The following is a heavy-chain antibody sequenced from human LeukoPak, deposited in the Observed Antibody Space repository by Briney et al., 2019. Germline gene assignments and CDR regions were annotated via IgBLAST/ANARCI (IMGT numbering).Heavy chain of an antibody. CDR2: IGYDGTTK. CDR1: AFTFSSYG. D-gene: IGHD3-22*01. J-gene: IGHJ4*02. CDR3: ARGGYDSSGYYLFGY. Sequence: GGSLRLSCAASAFTFSSYGMHWVRQAPGKGLEWVAFIGYDGTTKYYSDSVKGRFTISRDNSKNTLYLQMNSLRVDDTAVYYCARGGYDSSGYYLFGYWGQGTLVTVSS. V-gene: IGHV3-30*02.